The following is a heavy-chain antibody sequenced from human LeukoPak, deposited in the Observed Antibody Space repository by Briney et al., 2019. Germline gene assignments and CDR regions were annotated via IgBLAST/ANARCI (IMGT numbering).Heavy chain of an antibody. CDR2: MNPNSGNT. J-gene: IGHJ4*02. CDR1: GYTFTSYH. D-gene: IGHD3-3*01. V-gene: IGHV1-8*01. CDR3: ARGGRFLEWLFHPMANDY. Sequence: PQASVTVSCKASGYTFTSYHINWVRQATGQGLEWMGWMNPNSGNTGYAQKFQGRVTMTRNTSIGTSYMELSSLRSEDTAVYYCARGGRFLEWLFHPMANDYWGQGTLVTVSS.